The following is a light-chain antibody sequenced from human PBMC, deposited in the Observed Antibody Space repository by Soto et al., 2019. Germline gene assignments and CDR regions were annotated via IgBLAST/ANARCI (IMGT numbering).Light chain of an antibody. J-gene: IGKJ5*01. CDR1: QSVSSN. Sequence: EIVMTQSPTTRSVSPGERATLSCRASQSVSSNLAWYQQKPGQAPRLLIYGASTRATGIPARFSGSGSGTEFTLTISGLQSEDFAVYYCQQYNNWPITFGQGTQREIK. CDR3: QQYNNWPIT. CDR2: GAS. V-gene: IGKV3-15*01.